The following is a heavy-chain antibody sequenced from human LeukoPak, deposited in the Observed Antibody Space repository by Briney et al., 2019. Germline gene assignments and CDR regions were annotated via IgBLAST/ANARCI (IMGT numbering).Heavy chain of an antibody. V-gene: IGHV3-30*04. J-gene: IGHJ4*02. Sequence: GGSLRLSCAASGFTFSSYAMHWVRQAPGKGLEWVAVISYDGSNKCYADSVKGRFTISRDNSKNTLYLQMNSLRAEDTAVYYCASSIVVVVAAPLGWGQGTLVTVSS. CDR3: ASSIVVVVAAPLG. D-gene: IGHD2-15*01. CDR2: ISYDGSNK. CDR1: GFTFSSYA.